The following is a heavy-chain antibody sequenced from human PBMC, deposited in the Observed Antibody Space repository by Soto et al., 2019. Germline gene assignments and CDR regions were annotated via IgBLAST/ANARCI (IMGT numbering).Heavy chain of an antibody. CDR1: GYTLTSYG. V-gene: IGHV1-18*01. Sequence: ASVKVSFKASGYTLTSYGVSWLRQAPGQGLEWMGWISAYNGDRNYAQKVQGRVTMTTDPSTSTAYMELRGLRSDDTAVYYCARDQLPYFDWRVQESDYYYYYGMDVWGQGTTVTVSS. CDR2: ISAYNGDR. J-gene: IGHJ6*02. D-gene: IGHD3-9*01. CDR3: ARDQLPYFDWRVQESDYYYYYGMDV.